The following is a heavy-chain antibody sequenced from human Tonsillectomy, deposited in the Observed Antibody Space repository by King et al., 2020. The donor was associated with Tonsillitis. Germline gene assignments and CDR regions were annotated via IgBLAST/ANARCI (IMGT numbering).Heavy chain of an antibody. D-gene: IGHD1-14*01. Sequence: VQLVESGGGLVKPGGSLRLSCAASGFIFSDYYINWIRQAPGKGLEWLSYISSSRIYTNYADYVKCRFTISRDNAKNSLYLQMDSLRAEDTAVYYCARGKSGSSLSFDPWGQGTLVTVSS. CDR2: ISSSRIYT. J-gene: IGHJ5*02. CDR3: ARGKSGSSLSFDP. V-gene: IGHV3-11*05. CDR1: GFIFSDYY.